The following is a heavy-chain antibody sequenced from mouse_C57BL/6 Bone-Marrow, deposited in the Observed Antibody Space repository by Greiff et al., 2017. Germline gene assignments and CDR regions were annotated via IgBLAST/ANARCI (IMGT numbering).Heavy chain of an antibody. D-gene: IGHD3-2*02. CDR1: GYTFTGYW. V-gene: IGHV1-9*01. CDR2: ILPGSGST. Sequence: QVHVKQSGAELMKPGASVKLSCKATGYTFTGYWIEWVKQRPGHGLEWIGEILPGSGSTNYNEKFKGKATFTADTSSNTAYMQLSSLTTDDSAIYYCAGDSSGYVNYAMDYWGQGTSVTVSS. J-gene: IGHJ4*01. CDR3: AGDSSGYVNYAMDY.